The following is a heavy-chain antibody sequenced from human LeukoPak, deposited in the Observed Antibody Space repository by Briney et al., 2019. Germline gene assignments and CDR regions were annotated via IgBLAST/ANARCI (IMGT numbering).Heavy chain of an antibody. CDR2: IIPILGIA. V-gene: IGHV1-69*04. Sequence: SVKVSCKASGGTFSSYAIIWVRQAPGQGLEWMGRIIPILGIANYAQKFQGRVTITADKSTSTAYMELSSLRSEDTAVYYCAREGYYGSGSHGTYYFDYWGQGTLVTVSS. CDR1: GGTFSSYA. CDR3: AREGYYGSGSHGTYYFDY. D-gene: IGHD3-10*01. J-gene: IGHJ4*02.